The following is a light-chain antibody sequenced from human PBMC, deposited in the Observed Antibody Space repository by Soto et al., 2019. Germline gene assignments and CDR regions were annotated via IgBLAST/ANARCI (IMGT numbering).Light chain of an antibody. Sequence: EVVMTQSPATLSVSLGESATLSCRASQSVDGYLAWYQQKPGQAPRLLIYGASTRATGVTARFRGGRSGTEFTLTISSLQSEDSAVYYCQQYHKWPPITFGQGTRLEIK. CDR1: QSVDGY. CDR2: GAS. CDR3: QQYHKWPPIT. J-gene: IGKJ5*01. V-gene: IGKV3-15*01.